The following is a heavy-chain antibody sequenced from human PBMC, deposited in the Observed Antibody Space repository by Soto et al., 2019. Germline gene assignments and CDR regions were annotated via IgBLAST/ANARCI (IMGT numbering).Heavy chain of an antibody. V-gene: IGHV1-46*02. CDR1: GYTFNAFY. CDR3: ASVALGYDYADV. CDR2: INPSGDGT. D-gene: IGHD4-17*01. Sequence: QVQLAQSGAEVKKPGASVKVSCKAFGYTFNAFYMHWVRQAPGQGLEWMGVINPSGDGTSYAQKFQGRVTMTRDTCTSTSYMELSSLRSEDTAVYYCASVALGYDYADVWGQGTKVTVSS. J-gene: IGHJ6*02.